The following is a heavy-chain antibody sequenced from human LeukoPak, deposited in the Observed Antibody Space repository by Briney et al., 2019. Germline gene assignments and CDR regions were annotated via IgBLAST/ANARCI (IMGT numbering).Heavy chain of an antibody. D-gene: IGHD6-13*01. V-gene: IGHV4-59*01. Sequence: SETLSLTCTVSGGSISSYYWSWIRQPPGKGLEWIGYIYYSGGTNYNPSLKSRVTISVDTSKNQFSLKLSSVTAADTAVYYCARGSAGTTDYWGQGTLVTVSS. J-gene: IGHJ4*02. CDR2: IYYSGGT. CDR1: GGSISSYY. CDR3: ARGSAGTTDY.